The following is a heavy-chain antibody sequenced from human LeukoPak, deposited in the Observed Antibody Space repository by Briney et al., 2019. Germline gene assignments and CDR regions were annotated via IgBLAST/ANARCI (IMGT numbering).Heavy chain of an antibody. CDR3: AVGYYYYHDMDV. Sequence: ASVKVSCKPSGYTFTSYDINWVRQATGQGLEWMGWMNPNSGNTGYAQKFQGRVTMTRDTSINTAYMGLSSLRSEDTAVYYCAVGYYYYHDMDVWGQGTTVTVSS. CDR1: GYTFTSYD. J-gene: IGHJ6*02. CDR2: MNPNSGNT. D-gene: IGHD2-2*01. V-gene: IGHV1-8*01.